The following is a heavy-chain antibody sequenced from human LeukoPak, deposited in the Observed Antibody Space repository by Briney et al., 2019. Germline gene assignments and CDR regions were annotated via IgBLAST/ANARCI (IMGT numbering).Heavy chain of an antibody. CDR3: ARMYYDFWSGYLDY. Sequence: SQTLSLTCTVSGGSISSGGYYWSWIRQHPGKGLEWIGYIHYSGSTYYNPSLKSRVTISVDTSKNQFSLKLSSVTAADTAVYYCARMYYDFWSGYLDYWGQGTPVTVSS. J-gene: IGHJ4*02. V-gene: IGHV4-31*03. D-gene: IGHD3-3*01. CDR1: GGSISSGGYY. CDR2: IHYSGST.